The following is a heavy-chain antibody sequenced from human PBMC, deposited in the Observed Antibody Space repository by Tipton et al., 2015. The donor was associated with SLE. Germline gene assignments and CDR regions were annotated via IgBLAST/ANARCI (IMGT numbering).Heavy chain of an antibody. V-gene: IGHV4-34*01. Sequence: TLSLTCAVYGGSFSGYYWSWIRQPPGKGLEWIGEINHSGSTNYNPPLKSRVTISVDTSKNQFSLKLSSVTAADTAVYYCARGVLGGGYPYWGQGTLVTVSS. J-gene: IGHJ4*02. CDR1: GGSFSGYY. CDR3: ARGVLGGGYPY. D-gene: IGHD1-26*01. CDR2: INHSGST.